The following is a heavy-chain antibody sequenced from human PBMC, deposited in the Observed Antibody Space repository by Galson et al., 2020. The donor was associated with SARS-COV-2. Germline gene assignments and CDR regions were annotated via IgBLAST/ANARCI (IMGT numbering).Heavy chain of an antibody. V-gene: IGHV3-21*01. J-gene: IGHJ5*02. Sequence: GGSLRLSCAASGFTFSDYTINWVRQAPGKGLEWLSSISHRSTYIYYADSLKGRFTIPRDNAKNSLYLQPNSLTVEDTAVYFCARTPLGYCSTTSCHYPFDPWGQGTLVTVSS. D-gene: IGHD2-2*01. CDR1: GFTFSDYT. CDR3: ARTPLGYCSTTSCHYPFDP. CDR2: ISHRSTYI.